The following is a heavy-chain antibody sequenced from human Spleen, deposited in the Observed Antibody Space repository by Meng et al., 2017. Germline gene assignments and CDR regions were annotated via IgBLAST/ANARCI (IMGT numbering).Heavy chain of an antibody. Sequence: GSLRLSCTVSGGSISSSSYYWGWIRQPPGKGLEWIGSIYYSGSTYYNPSLKSRVTISVDTSKNQFSQKLSSVTAADTAAYYCARSLSSSSCYYNDAFDIWGQGTKVT. D-gene: IGHD3-22*01. CDR2: IYYSGST. J-gene: IGHJ3*02. CDR1: GGSISSSSYY. V-gene: IGHV4-39*07. CDR3: ARSLSSSSCYYNDAFDI.